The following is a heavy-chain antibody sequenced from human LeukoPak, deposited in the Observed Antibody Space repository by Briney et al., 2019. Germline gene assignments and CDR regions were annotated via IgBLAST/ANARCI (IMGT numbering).Heavy chain of an antibody. CDR3: ARSRTYSSDNYHFDY. D-gene: IGHD6-19*01. CDR1: GGSFSGYY. CDR2: INHSGST. V-gene: IGHV4-34*01. J-gene: IGHJ4*02. Sequence: SETLSLTCAVYGGSFSGYYWSWIRQPPGKGLEWIGEINHSGSTNYNPSLKSRVTISVDTSKNQFSLKLSSVTAADTAVYYCARSRTYSSDNYHFDYWGQGTLVTVSS.